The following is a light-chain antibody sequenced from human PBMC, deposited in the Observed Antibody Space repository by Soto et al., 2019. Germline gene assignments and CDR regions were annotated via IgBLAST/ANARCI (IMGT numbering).Light chain of an antibody. CDR1: QSVSRK. Sequence: EIVMTQSPVTLSVSPGERATLSCRVSQSVSRKLVWYQQKPGQAPRLLIYDTSTRATGIPARFSGSGSGTEFTLTISSLQSEDFAVYYCQXYNTWPSITFGQGTRLEIK. CDR3: QXYNTWPSIT. V-gene: IGKV3-15*01. J-gene: IGKJ5*01. CDR2: DTS.